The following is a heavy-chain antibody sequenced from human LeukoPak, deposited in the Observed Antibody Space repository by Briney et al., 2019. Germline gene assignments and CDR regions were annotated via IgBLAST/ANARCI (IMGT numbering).Heavy chain of an antibody. D-gene: IGHD5-18*01. Sequence: SGGSLRLSCAASGFTVSSNYMSWVRQAPGKGPGCVSVIYSGGIYNDSTKNYGASVKGRFTISRDASKNTLYRQMNSRRAEDTAVYYCARRELLGYSYGLRTFNIWGQGTTVTVSS. CDR3: ARRELLGYSYGLRTFNI. J-gene: IGHJ3*02. CDR1: GFTVSSNY. CDR2: IYSGGIYNDSTK. V-gene: IGHV3-66*04.